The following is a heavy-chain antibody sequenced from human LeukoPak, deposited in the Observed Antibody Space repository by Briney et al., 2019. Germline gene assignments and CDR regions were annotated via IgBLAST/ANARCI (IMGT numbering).Heavy chain of an antibody. CDR3: ARGGYSYGYDY. J-gene: IGHJ4*02. Sequence: SETLSLTCTVSGGSISSYYWSWIRQPPGKGLEWIGYIYYSGSTNYNPSLKSRVTISGDTSKNQFSLKLSAVTAAHTAVYYCARGGYSYGYDYWGQGTLVTVSS. V-gene: IGHV4-59*01. CDR1: GGSISSYY. CDR2: IYYSGST. D-gene: IGHD5-18*01.